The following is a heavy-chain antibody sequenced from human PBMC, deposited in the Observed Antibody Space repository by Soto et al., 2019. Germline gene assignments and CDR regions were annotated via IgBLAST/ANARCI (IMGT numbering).Heavy chain of an antibody. CDR1: GFTSSTYW. Sequence: PGESLSLSCAASGFTSSTYWMSWVRQPPGKGLGWVANIKQDGSEKYYVDSVKGRFIISRDNAKNSLYLQMNSLRAEDTAVYYCARGGRRSGSYADAFDICDQGPMVTV. CDR2: IKQDGSEK. V-gene: IGHV3-7*03. CDR3: ARGGRRSGSYADAFDI. D-gene: IGHD1-26*01. J-gene: IGHJ3*02.